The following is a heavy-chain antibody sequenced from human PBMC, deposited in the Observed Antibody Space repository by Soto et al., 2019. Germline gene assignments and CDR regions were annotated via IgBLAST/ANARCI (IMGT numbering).Heavy chain of an antibody. D-gene: IGHD2-21*02. CDR3: ARDPLRCDYYFDY. Sequence: QVQLVESGGGVVQPGRSLKLSCAASGFTFSSYAMHWVRQAPGKGLEWVAVISNDGSNKYYADSVKGRFTISRDNSKKTVSLQMNSLRVEDTAVYYCARDPLRCDYYFDYWGQGTLVTVSS. V-gene: IGHV3-30-3*01. CDR1: GFTFSSYA. J-gene: IGHJ4*02. CDR2: ISNDGSNK.